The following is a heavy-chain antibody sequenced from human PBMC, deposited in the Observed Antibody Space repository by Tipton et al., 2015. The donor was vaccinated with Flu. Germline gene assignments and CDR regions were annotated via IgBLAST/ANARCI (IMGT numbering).Heavy chain of an antibody. CDR3: ARRDFSNYVSDPKNWFDS. D-gene: IGHD4-11*01. Sequence: GEALGSSFYWAWIRQPPGRGLEWIANVHTSAGTYYNPSLKSRVTLSVDRSKNQFSLRLASVTAADTAVYFCARRDFSNYVSDPKNWFDSWGQGSLVNVSS. J-gene: IGHJ5*01. CDR1: GEALGSSFY. CDR2: VHTSAGT. V-gene: IGHV4-38-2*01.